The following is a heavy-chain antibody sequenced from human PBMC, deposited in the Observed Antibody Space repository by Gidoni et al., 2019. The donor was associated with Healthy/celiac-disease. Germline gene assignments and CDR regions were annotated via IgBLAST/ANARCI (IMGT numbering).Heavy chain of an antibody. Sequence: QVQLVESGGGVVQPGRSLRLSCSASGFTFSSYAMHWVLQAPGKGLEWVAVISYDGSNKYYADSVKGRFTISRDNSKNTLYLQMNSLRAEDTAVYYCAKNPGPRSDYGDPESPYYYYYGMDVWGQGTTVTVSS. CDR2: ISYDGSNK. J-gene: IGHJ6*02. CDR1: GFTFSSYA. V-gene: IGHV3-30-3*02. D-gene: IGHD4-17*01. CDR3: AKNPGPRSDYGDPESPYYYYYGMDV.